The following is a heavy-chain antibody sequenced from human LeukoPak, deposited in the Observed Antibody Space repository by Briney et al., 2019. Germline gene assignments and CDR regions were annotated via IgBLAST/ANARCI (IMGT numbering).Heavy chain of an antibody. Sequence: GSSVKASCKASGGFSSYAISWVRQAPGQGLEWMGQIIPIFRTANYAQKFQGRVTITADKSTSTAYMELSSLRSEDTAVYYCARKYYYGSGSYNWFDPWGQGTLVTVSS. CDR3: ARKYYYGSGSYNWFDP. V-gene: IGHV1-69*06. CDR2: IIPIFRTA. J-gene: IGHJ5*02. D-gene: IGHD3-10*01. CDR1: GGFSSYA.